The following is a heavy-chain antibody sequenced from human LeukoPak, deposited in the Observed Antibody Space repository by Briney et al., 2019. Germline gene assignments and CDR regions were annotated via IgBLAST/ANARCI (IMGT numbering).Heavy chain of an antibody. CDR3: AREPSVTTVTTGS. Sequence: SGTLSLTCAVSGGSISSSNWWSWVRQPPGKGLEWIGEIYPGGSTNYNPSLKSRVTISIDKSKNQFSLRLSSVTAADTAIYYCAREPSVTTVTTGSWGQGTLVIVSS. CDR1: GGSISSSNW. D-gene: IGHD4-17*01. J-gene: IGHJ5*02. V-gene: IGHV4-4*02. CDR2: IYPGGST.